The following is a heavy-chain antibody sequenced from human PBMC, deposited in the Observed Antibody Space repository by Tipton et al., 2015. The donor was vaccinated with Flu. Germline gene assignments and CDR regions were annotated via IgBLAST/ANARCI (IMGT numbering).Heavy chain of an antibody. J-gene: IGHJ6*02. V-gene: IGHV1-18*01. CDR1: GYTFTSYG. CDR2: ISAYNGNT. Sequence: QLVQSGAEVKKPGASVKVSCKASGYTFTSYGINWVRQAPGQGLEWMGWISAYNGNTNYAQKLQGRVTMTTDTSTSTAYMELRSLRSDDTAVYYCARDSAGGNYFYYYYDMDVWGQGTTVTVSS. D-gene: IGHD1-7*01. CDR3: ARDSAGGNYFYYYYDMDV.